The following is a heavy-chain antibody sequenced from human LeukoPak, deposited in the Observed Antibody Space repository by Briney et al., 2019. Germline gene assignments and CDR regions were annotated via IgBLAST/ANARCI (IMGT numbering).Heavy chain of an antibody. CDR2: INPSGGST. D-gene: IGHD3-22*01. J-gene: IGHJ4*02. Sequence: GASVKVSCKASGYTSTSYYMHWVRQAPGQGLEWMGIINPSGGSTSYAQKFQGRVTMTRDTSTSTVYMELSSLRSEDTAVYYCARAWDGDYYDSSGYQYWGQGTLVTVSS. CDR3: ARAWDGDYYDSSGYQY. CDR1: GYTSTSYY. V-gene: IGHV1-46*01.